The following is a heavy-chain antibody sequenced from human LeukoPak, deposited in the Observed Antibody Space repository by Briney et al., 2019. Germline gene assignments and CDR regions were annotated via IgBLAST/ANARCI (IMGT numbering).Heavy chain of an antibody. CDR2: IWYDGSNK. V-gene: IGHV3-33*01. CDR3: ARVGDHFHWYLDL. J-gene: IGHJ2*01. Sequence: GGSLRLSCAASGFTFSSYGMHWVRQAPGKGLEWVAVIWYDGSNKYYADSVKGRFTISRDSSKNILSLQMNNLRAEDTAVYYCARVGDHFHWYLDLWGRGTLVTVSS. CDR1: GFTFSSYG. D-gene: IGHD3-10*01.